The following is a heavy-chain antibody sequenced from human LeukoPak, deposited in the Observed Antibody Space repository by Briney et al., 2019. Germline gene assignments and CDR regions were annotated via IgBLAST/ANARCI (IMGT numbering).Heavy chain of an antibody. CDR1: GFTFSSYW. D-gene: IGHD3-22*01. V-gene: IGHV3-7*01. Sequence: GGSLRLSCAASGFTFSSYWMSWVRQAPGKGLEWVANIKQDGSEKYYVDSAKGRFTISRDNAKNSLYLQMNSLRAEDTAVYYCARAGYDSSGCLVTDAFDIWGQGTMVTVSS. J-gene: IGHJ3*02. CDR3: ARAGYDSSGCLVTDAFDI. CDR2: IKQDGSEK.